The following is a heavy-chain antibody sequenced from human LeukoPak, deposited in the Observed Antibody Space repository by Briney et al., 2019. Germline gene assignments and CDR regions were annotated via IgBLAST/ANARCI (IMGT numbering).Heavy chain of an antibody. V-gene: IGHV3-7*03. CDR1: GFTLSSYW. CDR3: ARDLPLGYYYDSSGRKLDY. D-gene: IGHD3-22*01. Sequence: GGSLRLSCAASGFTLSSYWMSWVRQAPGKGLEWVANIKQDGSEKYYVDSVKGRFTISRDNAKNSLYLQMNSLRAEDTAVYYCARDLPLGYYYDSSGRKLDYWGQGTLVTVSS. CDR2: IKQDGSEK. J-gene: IGHJ4*02.